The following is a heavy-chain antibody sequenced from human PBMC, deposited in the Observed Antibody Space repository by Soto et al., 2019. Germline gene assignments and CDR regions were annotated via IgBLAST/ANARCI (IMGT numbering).Heavy chain of an antibody. CDR3: ARHSIIVTLPDY. CDR1: GGSISSSRYH. D-gene: IGHD4-4*01. Sequence: SETLSLTCTVSGGSISSSRYHWGWIRQSPGKGLEWIGSISNSGNTYYNPSLRSRVTLSVDTSKNQFSLGLSSVTAADTAVFYCARHSIIVTLPDYWGQGTLVTVS. CDR2: ISNSGNT. V-gene: IGHV4-39*01. J-gene: IGHJ4*02.